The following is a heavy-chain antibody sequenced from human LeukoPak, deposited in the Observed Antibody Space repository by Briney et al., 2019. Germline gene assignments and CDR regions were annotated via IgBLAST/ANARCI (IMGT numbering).Heavy chain of an antibody. Sequence: SETLSLTCTVSGGSISSSSYYWGWLRQPPGRGLEWVGSIYYSGNTYYNPSLKSRLTISVDTSKNQFSLKLSSVTAADTAVYYCARRGMVLGVMDRYYYYMDVWGKGTTVTISS. CDR1: GGSISSSSYY. CDR3: ARRGMVLGVMDRYYYYMDV. CDR2: IYYSGNT. J-gene: IGHJ6*03. D-gene: IGHD3-10*01. V-gene: IGHV4-39*07.